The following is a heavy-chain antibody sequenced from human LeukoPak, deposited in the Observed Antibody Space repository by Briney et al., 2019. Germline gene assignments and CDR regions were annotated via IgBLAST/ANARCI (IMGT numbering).Heavy chain of an antibody. D-gene: IGHD3-10*01. CDR2: INQDGSEK. Sequence: QSGGSLRLSCAASGFTFNIYWMSWVRQAPGKGLEWVADINQDGSEKYYVDSVKGRFTISRDNAKNSLYLQMNSLRAEDTAVYYCALTPDYYGSGSFDYWGQGTLVTVSS. V-gene: IGHV3-7*01. CDR1: GFTFNIYW. J-gene: IGHJ4*02. CDR3: ALTPDYYGSGSFDY.